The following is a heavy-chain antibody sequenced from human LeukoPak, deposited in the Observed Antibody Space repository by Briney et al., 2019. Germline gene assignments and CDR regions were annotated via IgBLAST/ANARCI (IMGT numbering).Heavy chain of an antibody. V-gene: IGHV4-4*07. CDR2: IYTSGST. CDR1: GGSISSYY. J-gene: IGHJ4*02. Sequence: SETLSLTCTVSGGSISSYYWSWIRQPAGKGLEWIGRIYTSGSTNYNPSLKSRVTMSVDASKNQFSLKLSSVTAADTAVYYCAGTFYTYYYDGSVFDYWGQGTLVTVSS. D-gene: IGHD3-22*01. CDR3: AGTFYTYYYDGSVFDY.